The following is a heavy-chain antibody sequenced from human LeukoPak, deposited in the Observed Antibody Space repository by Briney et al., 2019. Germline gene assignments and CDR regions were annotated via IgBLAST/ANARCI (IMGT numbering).Heavy chain of an antibody. V-gene: IGHV1-18*01. Sequence: ASVKVSCKASGYIFTSYGITWVRQAPGQGLDWMGWISPYDGRTNYAQKFQGRVTMTTDTSTSTIYMELTSLKSDDTAVYFCARTRYNDVGSWFDPWGQGTLVIASS. CDR3: ARTRYNDVGSWFDP. D-gene: IGHD1-14*01. CDR2: ISPYDGRT. J-gene: IGHJ5*02. CDR1: GYIFTSYG.